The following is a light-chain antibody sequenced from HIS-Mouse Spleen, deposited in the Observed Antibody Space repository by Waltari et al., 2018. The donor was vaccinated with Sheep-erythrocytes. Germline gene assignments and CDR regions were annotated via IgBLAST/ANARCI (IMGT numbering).Light chain of an antibody. J-gene: IGKJ4*01. CDR2: AAS. V-gene: IGKV1-39*01. Sequence: DIQMTQSPSSLSASVGDRVTITCRPSQSISSYYNWYQQKPGKAPKLRIYAASSLQSGVPSRFSGSGSGTDFTLTISSLQPEDFATYYCQQSYSTPPLTFGGGTK. CDR3: QQSYSTPPLT. CDR1: QSISSY.